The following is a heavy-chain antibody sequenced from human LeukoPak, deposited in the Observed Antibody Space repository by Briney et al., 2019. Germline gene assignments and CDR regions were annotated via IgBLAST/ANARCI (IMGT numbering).Heavy chain of an antibody. V-gene: IGHV4-31*03. D-gene: IGHD3-22*01. CDR3: ARNPNYYDSSGYCVFDI. CDR1: GGSISSGGYY. J-gene: IGHJ3*02. CDR2: IYYSGST. Sequence: PSETLSLTCTVSGGSISSGGYYWSWIRQHPGKGLEWIGYIYYSGSTYYNPSLKSRVTISVDTSKNQFSLKLSSVTAADTAVYYCARNPNYYDSSGYCVFDIWGQGTMVTVSS.